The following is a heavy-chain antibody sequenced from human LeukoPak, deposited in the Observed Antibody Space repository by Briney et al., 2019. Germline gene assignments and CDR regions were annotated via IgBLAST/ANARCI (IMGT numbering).Heavy chain of an antibody. CDR2: IRYDGSNK. Sequence: GGSLRLSCAASGFTFSSYGMHWVRQAPGKGLEWVAFIRYDGSNKYYADSVKGRFTISRDNSKNTLYLQMSSLRAEDTAVYYCAKTLGYCSSTSCYNLDYWGQGTLVTVSS. V-gene: IGHV3-30*02. J-gene: IGHJ4*02. CDR1: GFTFSSYG. CDR3: AKTLGYCSSTSCYNLDY. D-gene: IGHD2-2*02.